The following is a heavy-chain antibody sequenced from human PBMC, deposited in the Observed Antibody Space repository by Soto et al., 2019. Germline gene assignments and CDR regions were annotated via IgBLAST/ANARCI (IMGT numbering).Heavy chain of an antibody. Sequence: PSETLSLTCTVSGGSISNSYWSWIRQSPGKGLEWIGYIYSSGSTNYNPSLKSRVTISVDTSRNQFSLKLNSVTAADTAVYFCARATYYSDTGGSPPLDYWGQGTLVTVPQ. V-gene: IGHV4-59*08. CDR1: GGSISNSY. J-gene: IGHJ4*02. CDR2: IYSSGST. D-gene: IGHD3-22*01. CDR3: ARATYYSDTGGSPPLDY.